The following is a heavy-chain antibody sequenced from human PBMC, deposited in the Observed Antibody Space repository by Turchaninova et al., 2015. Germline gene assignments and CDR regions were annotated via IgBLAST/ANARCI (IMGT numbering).Heavy chain of an antibody. D-gene: IGHD2-15*01. J-gene: IGHJ3*02. V-gene: IGHV3-33*01. CDR3: ASDIVVGDAFGI. CDR1: GFTFSSYG. Sequence: GGGVVQPGRSLRLSCAASGFTFSSYGMNCVRQAPGTGLEWVAVIWYAGRNKYYADSLKGRFTISRDNSKNTLYLQMNSLRAEDTAVYYCASDIVVGDAFGIWGQGTMVTVSS. CDR2: IWYAGRNK.